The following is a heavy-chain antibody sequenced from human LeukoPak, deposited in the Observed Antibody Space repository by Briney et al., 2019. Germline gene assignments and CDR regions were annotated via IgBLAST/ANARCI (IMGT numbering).Heavy chain of an antibody. D-gene: IGHD1-1*01. V-gene: IGHV3-13*03. J-gene: IGHJ3*02. CDR2: IGTAGDT. CDR1: GFTFSSYD. CDR3: ANPYPSTGTTRRNAFDI. Sequence: GGSLRLSCAACGFTFSSYDMHWVRQATGKGLEWVSAIGTAGDTYYPGSVKGQFTISRENAKNSLYLQMNSLRAGDTAVYYCANPYPSTGTTRRNAFDIWGQGTMVTVSS.